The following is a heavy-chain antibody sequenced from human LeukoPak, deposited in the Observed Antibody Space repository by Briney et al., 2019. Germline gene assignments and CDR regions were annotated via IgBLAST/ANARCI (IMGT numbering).Heavy chain of an antibody. Sequence: GRSLRLSCAASGFTFSSYGMHWVRQAPGKGLEWVAVISYDGSNKYYADSVKGRFTISRDNSKNTLYLQMNSLRAEDTAVYYCAKDRLMTTVSYGMDVWGQGTTVTVSS. CDR1: GFTFSSYG. D-gene: IGHD4-17*01. CDR2: ISYDGSNK. V-gene: IGHV3-30*18. CDR3: AKDRLMTTVSYGMDV. J-gene: IGHJ6*02.